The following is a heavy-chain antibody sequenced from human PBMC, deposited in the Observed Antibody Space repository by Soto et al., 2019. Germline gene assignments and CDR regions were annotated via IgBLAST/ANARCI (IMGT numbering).Heavy chain of an antibody. Sequence: SETLSLTCTVSGGSVSSGSYYWSWIRQPPGKGLEWIGYIYYSGSTNYNPSLKSRVTISVDTSKNQFSLKLSSVTAADTAVYYCARTYYYDSSGYDYWGQG. CDR3: ARTYYYDSSGYDY. CDR2: IYYSGST. D-gene: IGHD3-22*01. CDR1: GGSVSSGSYY. J-gene: IGHJ4*02. V-gene: IGHV4-61*01.